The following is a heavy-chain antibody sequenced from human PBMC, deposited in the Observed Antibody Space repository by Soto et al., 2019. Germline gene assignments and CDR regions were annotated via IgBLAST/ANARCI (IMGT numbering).Heavy chain of an antibody. J-gene: IGHJ4*02. V-gene: IGHV4-31*03. CDR1: GESISSGGYY. D-gene: IGHD6-6*01. CDR2: IYDIGSA. CDR3: ARASSSSSAIDY. Sequence: QVQLQESGPGLVKPSRTLSLTCTVSGESISSGGYYWSWIRQHPGKGLEWIGYIYDIGSAYYNPSLKSRVSISMDTSKNQFAMRLSSVTAADTAVYYCARASSSSSAIDYWGQGTLITVSS.